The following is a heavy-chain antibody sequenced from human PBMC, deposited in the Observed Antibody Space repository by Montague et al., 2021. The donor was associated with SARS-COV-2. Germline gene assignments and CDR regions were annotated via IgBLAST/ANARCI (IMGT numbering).Heavy chain of an antibody. CDR2: IYCSGST. V-gene: IGHV4-59*01. J-gene: IGHJ6*02. CDR3: ARLLRSCSNGVCRTYYYYAMDV. Sequence: SETLSLTCTVSGGSISGYYWSWIRQSPGKGLEWIGYIYCSGSTKYNPXLESRVTVSVDRSKNQVSLKLSSVTPADTAVYYCARLLRSCSNGVCRTYYYYAMDVWGQGTTVTASS. CDR1: GGSISGYY. D-gene: IGHD2-8*01.